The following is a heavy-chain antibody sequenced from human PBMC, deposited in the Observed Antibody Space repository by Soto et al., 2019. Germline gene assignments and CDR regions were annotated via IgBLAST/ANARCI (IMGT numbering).Heavy chain of an antibody. D-gene: IGHD3-10*01. CDR1: GFTFTSSA. CDR3: AAMGVRGVISTYGMDV. J-gene: IGHJ6*02. CDR2: IVVGSGNT. Sequence: GASVKVSCKASGFTFTSSAMQWVRQARGQRLEWIGWIVVGSGNTNYAQKFQERVTITRDMSTSTAYMELSSLRSEDTAVYYCAAMGVRGVISTYGMDVWGQGTTVTVSS. V-gene: IGHV1-58*02.